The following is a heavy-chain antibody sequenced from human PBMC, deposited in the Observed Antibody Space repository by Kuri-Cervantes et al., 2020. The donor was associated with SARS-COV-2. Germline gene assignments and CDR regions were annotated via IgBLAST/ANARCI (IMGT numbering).Heavy chain of an antibody. CDR3: ARVVGATKAPFDY. V-gene: IGHV3-21*01. Sequence: GGSLRLSCAASGFTFSSYSMNWVRQAPGKGLEWVSSISSSSSYIYYADSVKGRFTVSRDNAKNSLYLQMNSLRAEDTAVYYCARVVGATKAPFDYWGQGTLVTVSS. D-gene: IGHD1-26*01. CDR1: GFTFSSYS. J-gene: IGHJ4*02. CDR2: ISSSSSYI.